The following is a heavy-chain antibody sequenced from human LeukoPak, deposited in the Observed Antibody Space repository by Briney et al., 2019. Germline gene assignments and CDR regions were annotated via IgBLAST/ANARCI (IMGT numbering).Heavy chain of an antibody. CDR1: SESFCGFY. CDR2: INHSGTT. J-gene: IGHJ4*02. D-gene: IGHD4-23*01. V-gene: IGHV4-34*01. CDR3: ARGPSHGGKYRGFFDY. Sequence: SETLSLTCAVYSESFCGFYWSWIRRPPGKGLEWIGEINHSGTTNYSPSLKSRVIISTDTSKNQFSVRLMSVTACDTAFDYSARGPSHGGKYRGFFDYWGQGTLVAVSS.